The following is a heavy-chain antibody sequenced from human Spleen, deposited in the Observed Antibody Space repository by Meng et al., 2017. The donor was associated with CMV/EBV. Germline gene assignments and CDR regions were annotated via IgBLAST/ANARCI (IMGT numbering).Heavy chain of an antibody. V-gene: IGHV4-4*02. Sequence: QEQLQESGPGLVKPSGTLSLTWAVTGSSISSSNLWTWVRQVPGKGLEWMGEIYHSGSTNYNPSLKSRVTISVDKFKNQFSLKLGSVTAADTAVYYCARIERRRILKYCGSLCSTTDYWGQGTLVTVSS. J-gene: IGHJ4*02. D-gene: IGHD2-21*02. CDR1: GSSISSSNL. CDR3: ARIERRRILKYCGSLCSTTDY. CDR2: IYHSGST.